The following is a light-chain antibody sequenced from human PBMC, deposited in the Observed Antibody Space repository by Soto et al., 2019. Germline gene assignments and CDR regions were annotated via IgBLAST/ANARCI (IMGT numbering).Light chain of an antibody. CDR1: SPNIGAGYD. Sequence: QSVLTQPPSVSGAPGQRVTISCTGTSPNIGAGYDVHWYQQLPGTAPKLLIYGNSNRPSGVPDRFSGSKSATSASLAITGLQAEDEADYYCQSYDSSLSAYVFGTGTKVTVL. J-gene: IGLJ1*01. CDR3: QSYDSSLSAYV. V-gene: IGLV1-40*01. CDR2: GNS.